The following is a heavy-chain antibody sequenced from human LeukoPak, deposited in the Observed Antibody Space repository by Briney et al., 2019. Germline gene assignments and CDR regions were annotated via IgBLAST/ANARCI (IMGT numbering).Heavy chain of an antibody. V-gene: IGHV3-21*04. J-gene: IGHJ4*02. CDR3: AKRRYDSSGHFDS. D-gene: IGHD3-22*01. Sequence: PGGSLRLSCAASGFTFNSYSMNRVRQAPGKGLEWVSFISSSSSYTDYADSVKGRFTISKDNSKNTLYMRMSSLRAEDTAVYYCAKRRYDSSGHFDSWGQGTLVTVSS. CDR1: GFTFNSYS. CDR2: ISSSSSYT.